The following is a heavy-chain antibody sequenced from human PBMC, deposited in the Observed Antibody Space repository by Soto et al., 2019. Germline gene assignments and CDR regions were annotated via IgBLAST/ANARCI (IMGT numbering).Heavy chain of an antibody. CDR2: INHSGST. D-gene: IGHD2-15*01. V-gene: IGHV4-34*01. CDR1: GGSFSGYY. J-gene: IGHJ4*02. Sequence: SETLSLTCAVYGGSFSGYYWSWIRQPPGKGLEWIGEINHSGSTNYNPSLKSRVTISVDTSKNQFSLKLSSVTAADTAVYYCARGANIGGPRGFVDYWGQGTLVTVSS. CDR3: ARGANIGGPRGFVDY.